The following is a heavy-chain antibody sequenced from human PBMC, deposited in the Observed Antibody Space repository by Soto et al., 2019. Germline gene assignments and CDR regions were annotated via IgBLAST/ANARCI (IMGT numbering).Heavy chain of an antibody. CDR2: IGAARDP. D-gene: IGHD2-2*02. V-gene: IGHV3-13*05. CDR1: GFTFSNFD. Sequence: EVQLVESGGGLVQPGESLRLSCATSGFTFSNFDMHWVRQVPGKGLEWVSAIGAARDPYYLGSVKGRFTISRENAKNSVYLQMTDLRAGESAVYYCARAYTGRLPRRADYYYAMDVWGQGTTVIVSS. J-gene: IGHJ6*02. CDR3: ARAYTGRLPRRADYYYAMDV.